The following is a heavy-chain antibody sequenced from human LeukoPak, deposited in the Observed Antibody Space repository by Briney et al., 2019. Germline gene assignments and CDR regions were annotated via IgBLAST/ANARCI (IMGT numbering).Heavy chain of an antibody. V-gene: IGHV3-48*04. CDR3: ARIEWEGPHPTLNY. Sequence: QPGGSLSLSFAASGFTFSSYSLNWVGQAPGKGRDWVSYISGTSSTMHYADSVKGRFTISRDNAKNSLFLQMNSLRAEDTAVYFCARIEWEGPHPTLNYWGQGTLVTVSS. D-gene: IGHD1-26*01. CDR1: GFTFSSYS. J-gene: IGHJ4*02. CDR2: ISGTSSTM.